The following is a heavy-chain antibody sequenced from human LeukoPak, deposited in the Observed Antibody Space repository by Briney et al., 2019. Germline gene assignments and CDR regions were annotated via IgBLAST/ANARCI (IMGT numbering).Heavy chain of an antibody. CDR1: GGTFSSYA. Sequence: ASVKVSCKASGGTFSSYAISWVRQAPGQGLEWMGGIIPIFGTANYAQKFQGRVTITADESTSTAYMELSSLRSEDTAVYYCARGPFSLKYYYDSSGYYWVYWGQGTLVTVSS. D-gene: IGHD3-22*01. V-gene: IGHV1-69*01. J-gene: IGHJ4*02. CDR2: IIPIFGTA. CDR3: ARGPFSLKYYYDSSGYYWVY.